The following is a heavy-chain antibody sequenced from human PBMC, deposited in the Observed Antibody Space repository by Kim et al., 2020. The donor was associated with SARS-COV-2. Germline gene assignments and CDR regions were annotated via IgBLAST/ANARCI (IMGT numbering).Heavy chain of an antibody. D-gene: IGHD3-3*01. CDR1: GGSISSGGYY. Sequence: SETLSLTCTVSGGSISSGGYYWSWIRQHPGKGLEWIGYIYYSGSTYYNPSLKSRVTISVDTSKNQFSLKLSSVTAADTAVYYCARETVTIFGVAFYYYMDVWGKGTTVTVSS. CDR2: IYYSGST. V-gene: IGHV4-31*03. CDR3: ARETVTIFGVAFYYYMDV. J-gene: IGHJ6*03.